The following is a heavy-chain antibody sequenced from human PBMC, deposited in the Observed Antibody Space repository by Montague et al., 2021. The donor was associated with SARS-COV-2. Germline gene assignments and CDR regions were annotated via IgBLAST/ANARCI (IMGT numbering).Heavy chain of an antibody. Sequence: SETLSLTCAVYGGSFSGYYWSWIRQPPGKGLEWIGEVNLSGSTNNNPSLKSRVTISVDTSKNQFSLKLSSVTAADTAVYYCARHPPGYRYFYYLDVWGKGTTVTVSS. V-gene: IGHV4-34*01. CDR1: GGSFSGYY. J-gene: IGHJ6*03. CDR3: ARHPPGYRYFYYLDV. D-gene: IGHD1-1*01. CDR2: VNLSGST.